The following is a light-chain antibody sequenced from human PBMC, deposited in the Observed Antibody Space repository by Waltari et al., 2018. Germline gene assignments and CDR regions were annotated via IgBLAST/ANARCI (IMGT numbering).Light chain of an antibody. V-gene: IGLV2-23*01. CDR2: EAT. CDR1: STDLASYNL. CDR3: CSYTGSSTSYG. Sequence: QSALSQPASVSGSPGQSPTITCTGASTDLASYNLAAWYQHHPNRAPKLIIYEATKRPSGISHRFSGAKSGATASLRISGLQADDEADYYCCSYTGSSTSYGCGGGTKVTVL. J-gene: IGLJ1*01.